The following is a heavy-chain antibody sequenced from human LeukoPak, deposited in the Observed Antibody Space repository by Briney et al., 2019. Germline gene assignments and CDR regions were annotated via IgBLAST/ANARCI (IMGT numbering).Heavy chain of an antibody. V-gene: IGHV4-4*07. Sequence: TSETLSLTCTVSGGSISSYYWSWIRQPAGKGLEWIGRIYTSGSTNYNPSLKSRVTMSVDTSKNQFSLKLSSVTAADTAVYYCASLGDWLPLEYWGQGTLVTVSS. J-gene: IGHJ4*02. CDR3: ASLGDWLPLEY. CDR1: GGSISSYY. D-gene: IGHD3/OR15-3a*01. CDR2: IYTSGST.